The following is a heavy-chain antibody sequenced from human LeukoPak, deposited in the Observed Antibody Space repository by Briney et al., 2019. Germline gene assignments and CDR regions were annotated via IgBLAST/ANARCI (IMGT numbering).Heavy chain of an antibody. CDR2: ISSSSSLI. V-gene: IGHV3-21*01. Sequence: GGSLRLSCAASGFTFSTYSMNWVRQAPGRGLEWVSCISSSSSLIFYSDSVRGRFTISRDNAKNLLYLHMNSLRVEDTAVYYCAKVDRGDYSSSPVPYYNYYMNVWGKGTTVTVSS. D-gene: IGHD6-13*01. CDR3: AKVDRGDYSSSPVPYYNYYMNV. J-gene: IGHJ6*03. CDR1: GFTFSTYS.